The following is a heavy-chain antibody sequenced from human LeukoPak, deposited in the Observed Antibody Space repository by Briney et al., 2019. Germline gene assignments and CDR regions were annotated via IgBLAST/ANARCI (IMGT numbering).Heavy chain of an antibody. CDR1: GDSVSSNSAA. CDR3: ARAYIKGATTHYYYYGMDV. D-gene: IGHD1-26*01. CDR2: TYYRSKWYN. V-gene: IGHV6-1*01. J-gene: IGHJ6*02. Sequence: SQTLSLTCALSGDSVSSNSAAWNWIRQSPSRGLEWLGRTYYRSKWYNDYAVSVKSRITINPDTSKNQFSLQLNSVTPEDTAVYYCARAYIKGATTHYYYYGMDVWGQGTTVTVSS.